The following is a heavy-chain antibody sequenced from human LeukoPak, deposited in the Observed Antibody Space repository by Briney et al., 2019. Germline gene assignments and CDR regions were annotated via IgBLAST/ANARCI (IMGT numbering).Heavy chain of an antibody. J-gene: IGHJ3*02. CDR2: VNPKSTGT. V-gene: IGHV1-2*02. Sequence: ASVRVSCKASGYTFTDYFMHWVRQAPGQGLVWMGWVNPKSTGTNIAQKFRGRVTLTSDTSSSTVYMEMSRLTSDDTAVYYCARDVSRIVGYGLDIWGQGTMVTVSS. D-gene: IGHD4-17*01. CDR3: ARDVSRIVGYGLDI. CDR1: GYTFTDYF.